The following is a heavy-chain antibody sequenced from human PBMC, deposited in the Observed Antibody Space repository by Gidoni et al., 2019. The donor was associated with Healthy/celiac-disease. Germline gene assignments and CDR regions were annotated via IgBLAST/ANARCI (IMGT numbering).Heavy chain of an antibody. CDR1: GFTLSSYA. J-gene: IGHJ4*02. V-gene: IGHV3-23*01. D-gene: IGHD3-22*01. CDR2: ISGSGGST. CDR3: AKDRGRGDYYDSSGYFGCFDY. Sequence: EVQLLESGGGLVQPGGSLRLSCAASGFTLSSYAMSWVRQAPGKGLEWVSAISGSGGSTYYADSVKGRFTISRDNSKNTLYLQMNSLRAEDTAVYYCAKDRGRGDYYDSSGYFGCFDYWGQGTLVTVSS.